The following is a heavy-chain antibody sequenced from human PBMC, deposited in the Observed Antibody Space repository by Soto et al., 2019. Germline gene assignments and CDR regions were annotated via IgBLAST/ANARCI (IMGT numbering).Heavy chain of an antibody. J-gene: IGHJ3*02. CDR1: GGSISTRSSY. D-gene: IGHD3-22*01. Sequence: PSETLSLTCTVSGGSISTRSSYWGWIRQPPGKGLEWIGYIYYSGSTNYNPSLKSRVTISVDTAKNQFSLKLSSVTAADTAVYYCARGPDLYYYASSGDAFDIWGQGTMVTVS. CDR3: ARGPDLYYYASSGDAFDI. CDR2: IYYSGST. V-gene: IGHV4-61*05.